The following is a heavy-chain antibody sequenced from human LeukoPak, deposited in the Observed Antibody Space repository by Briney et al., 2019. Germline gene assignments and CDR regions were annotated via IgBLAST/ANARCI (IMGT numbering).Heavy chain of an antibody. CDR1: AGSIRSYY. V-gene: IGHV4-59*01. CDR3: ARGPGRDFFT. D-gene: IGHD5-24*01. Sequence: KPAETLSLTCTVSAGSIRSYYWSWVRQPAGKGLEWVGYIYYNGDINKNPSLKSRVTISLDTSKNQFSLKLSSMTAADTAMYYCARGPGRDFFTGGQGTLVTVSS. CDR2: IYYNGDI. J-gene: IGHJ4*02.